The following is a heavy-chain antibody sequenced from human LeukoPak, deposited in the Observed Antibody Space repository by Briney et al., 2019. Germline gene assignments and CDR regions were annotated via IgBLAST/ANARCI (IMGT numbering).Heavy chain of an antibody. V-gene: IGHV3-64*01. CDR2: ISSNGGNT. CDR1: GFTFNSYA. CDR3: ARDKGDTSGSYYFDY. J-gene: IGHJ4*02. D-gene: IGHD3-22*01. Sequence: PGGSLRLSCVASGFTFNSYAMHWVRQAPGKGLEYVSAISSNGGNTYYANSVKGRFTISRDNSKNTLYLQMGSLRAEDMAVYYCARDKGDTSGSYYFDYWGQGTLVTVSS.